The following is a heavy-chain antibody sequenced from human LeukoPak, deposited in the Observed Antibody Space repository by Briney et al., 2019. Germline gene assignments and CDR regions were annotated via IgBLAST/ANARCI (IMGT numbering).Heavy chain of an antibody. Sequence: SETLSLTCAVSGGSISSSNWWSWVRQPPGKGLEWIGEIHHSGSTNYNPSLKSRTTNSLDKSKNQFSLKVNSATAADTAVDYCVVKQVGAGDPLGGFGELGWGQGTLVTVSS. V-gene: IGHV4-4*02. CDR1: GGSISSSNW. CDR3: VVKQVGAGDPLGGFGELG. CDR2: IHHSGST. D-gene: IGHD3-10*01. J-gene: IGHJ4*02.